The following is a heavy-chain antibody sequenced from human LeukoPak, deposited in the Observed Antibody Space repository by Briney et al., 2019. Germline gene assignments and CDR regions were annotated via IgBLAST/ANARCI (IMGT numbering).Heavy chain of an antibody. CDR1: GFTFRSYS. J-gene: IGHJ4*02. D-gene: IGHD2-15*01. V-gene: IGHV3-48*01. CDR3: AKDPVVVAATHDY. CDR2: ISSSSGTI. Sequence: GGSLRLSCAGSGFTFRSYSMNWVRQAPGKELEWVSYISSSSGTIYYADSVKGRFTISRDNSKNTLYLQMNSLRAEDTAVYYCAKDPVVVAATHDYWGQGTLVTVSS.